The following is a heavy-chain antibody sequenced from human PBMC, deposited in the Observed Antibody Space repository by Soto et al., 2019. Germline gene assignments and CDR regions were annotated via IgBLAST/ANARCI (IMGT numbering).Heavy chain of an antibody. CDR2: ISAYNGNT. Sequence: GASVKVSCKASGYTFTSYDINWVRQATGQGLEWMGWISAYNGNTNYAQKLQGRVTMTTDTSTSTAYMELRSLRSDDTAVYYCAREVVVPAAIYVDVWGKGTTVTVSS. V-gene: IGHV1-18*01. J-gene: IGHJ6*03. D-gene: IGHD2-2*02. CDR1: GYTFTSYD. CDR3: AREVVVPAAIYVDV.